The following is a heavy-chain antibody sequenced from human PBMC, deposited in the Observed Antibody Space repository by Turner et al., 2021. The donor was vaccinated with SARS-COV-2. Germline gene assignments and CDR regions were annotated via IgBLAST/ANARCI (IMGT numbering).Heavy chain of an antibody. CDR1: GYTLIELS. Sequence: QVQLVQSGAEVKKPGASVKVSCQVAGYTLIELSMHWVRPAPVKGLEWMGRVEPEDGETNSAQKIQGRVTMTEDTSTDTAYMGLGSMGSEDTAVYDWATGYAYCGGDCSIHYWGQGTLVTVSS. J-gene: IGHJ4*02. CDR2: VEPEDGET. V-gene: IGHV1-24*01. CDR3: ATGYAYCGGDCSIHY. D-gene: IGHD2-21*02.